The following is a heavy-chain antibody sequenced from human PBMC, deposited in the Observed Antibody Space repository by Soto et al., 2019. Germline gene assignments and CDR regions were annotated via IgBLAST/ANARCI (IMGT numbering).Heavy chain of an antibody. V-gene: IGHV3-30*18. CDR1: GFTFISYV. CDR3: AKGSTAMTYFDY. J-gene: IGHJ4*02. Sequence: GGSLRLSCAASGFTFISYVMHWVRQAPGKGLEWVAVISYDGSNKYYADSVKGRFTISRDNSKNTLYLQMNSLRAEDTAVYYCAKGSTAMTYFDYWGQGTLVTVSS. D-gene: IGHD5-18*01. CDR2: ISYDGSNK.